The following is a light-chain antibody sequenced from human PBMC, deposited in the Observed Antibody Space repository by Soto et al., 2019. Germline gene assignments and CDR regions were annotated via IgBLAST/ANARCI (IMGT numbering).Light chain of an antibody. CDR1: QSISSY. Sequence: DIQMTQSPSSLSASVGDRVTITCRASQSISSYLNWYQQKPGKAPKLLIYAASSLQSGVPSRFSGSGSGAEFPLPIRKLQTEGFGTYYRPTGYSNLVYFGQGNKLEIK. CDR2: AAS. V-gene: IGKV1-39*01. CDR3: PTGYSNLVY. J-gene: IGKJ2*01.